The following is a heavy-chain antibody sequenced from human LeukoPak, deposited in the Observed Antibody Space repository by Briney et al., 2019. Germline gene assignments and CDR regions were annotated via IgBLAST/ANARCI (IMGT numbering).Heavy chain of an antibody. CDR1: GFTFDDYA. Sequence: GGSLRLSCAASGFTFDDYAMHWVRQAPGKGLEWVSGISWNSGSIGYADSVKGRFTISRDNAKNSLYLQMNSLRAEDMALYYCAKDRGSSGWYSGLEDWGRGTLVTVSS. D-gene: IGHD6-19*01. CDR2: ISWNSGSI. V-gene: IGHV3-9*03. J-gene: IGHJ4*02. CDR3: AKDRGSSGWYSGLED.